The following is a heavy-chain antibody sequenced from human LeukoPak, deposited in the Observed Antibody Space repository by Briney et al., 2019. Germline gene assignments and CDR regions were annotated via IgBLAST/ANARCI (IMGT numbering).Heavy chain of an antibody. CDR2: MKEDGSDV. D-gene: IGHD3-16*01. CDR3: VRGGATGGRFGN. CDR1: GFAFSVQT. Sequence: GGSLRLSCAASGFAFSVQTMSWVRQAPGKGLAWVTRMKEDGSDVYYVDSVKGRFTISRDNRKKSLYLQMNSLRAEDTAVYYCVRGGATGGRFGNWSQGILVTVSS. V-gene: IGHV3-7*01. J-gene: IGHJ4*02.